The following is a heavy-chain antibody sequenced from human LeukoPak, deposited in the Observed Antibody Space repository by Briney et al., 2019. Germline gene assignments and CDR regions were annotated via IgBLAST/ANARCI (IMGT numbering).Heavy chain of an antibody. J-gene: IGHJ4*02. Sequence: GGSLRLSCAASGFTFSRHWMTWVRQAPGKGLEWVANIKEDGTKKNYVDSVKGRFTISRDNAKNSLYLQMNSLRAEDTAVYYCAKDLSYAFDYWGQGTLVTVSS. CDR2: IKEDGTKK. CDR1: GFTFSRHW. D-gene: IGHD3-16*01. CDR3: AKDLSYAFDY. V-gene: IGHV3-7*03.